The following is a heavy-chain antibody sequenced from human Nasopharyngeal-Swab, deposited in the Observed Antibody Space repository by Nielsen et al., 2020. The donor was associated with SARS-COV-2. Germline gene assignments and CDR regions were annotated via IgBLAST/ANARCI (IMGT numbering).Heavy chain of an antibody. J-gene: IGHJ6*04. V-gene: IGHV3-33*01. CDR3: ARDQNYGDYAMDL. Sequence: GGSLRLSCVASGFTFSTYGMHWVRQAPGKGLEWVAVIWFDGTSTYYSDSVKGRFTISRDDSKNTLYLQMNSLRAEDTAVYYCARDQNYGDYAMDLWGRGTTVTVSS. CDR2: IWFDGTST. CDR1: GFTFSTYG. D-gene: IGHD4-17*01.